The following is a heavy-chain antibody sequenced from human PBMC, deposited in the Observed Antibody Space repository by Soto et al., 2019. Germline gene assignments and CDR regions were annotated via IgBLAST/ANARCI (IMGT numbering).Heavy chain of an antibody. Sequence: GASLKISCRVSGYRFTNYWIGWVRQMPGKGLEFMGIIYPGDSDTTYSPSFQGQVTVSADKSINTVYLHWSSLKASDTAMYYCARHDSSGDYFDYWGQGTPVTVSS. J-gene: IGHJ4*02. CDR1: GYRFTNYW. V-gene: IGHV5-51*01. D-gene: IGHD3-22*01. CDR2: IYPGDSDT. CDR3: ARHDSSGDYFDY.